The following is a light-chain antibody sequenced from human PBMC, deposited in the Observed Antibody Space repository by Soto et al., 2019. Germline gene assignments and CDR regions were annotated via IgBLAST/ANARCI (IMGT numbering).Light chain of an antibody. V-gene: IGLV2-23*01. Sequence: QSALTQPASVSGSPGQSITISCTGTSSDVGSYNLFSWYQQHPGKAPKLIIYEGSKRPSGVSNRFFGSKSGNTASLTISGLQAEDEYDYYRCSYAGGSTYVFGTGTKLTVL. J-gene: IGLJ1*01. CDR1: SSDVGSYNL. CDR2: EGS. CDR3: CSYAGGSTYV.